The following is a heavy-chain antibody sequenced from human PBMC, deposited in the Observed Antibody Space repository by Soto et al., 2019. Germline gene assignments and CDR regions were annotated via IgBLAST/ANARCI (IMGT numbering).Heavy chain of an antibody. CDR1: GFIFSSYS. J-gene: IGHJ4*02. CDR3: ARVSGTLERYSDLDY. V-gene: IGHV3-21*06. CDR2: ISPRSDYI. D-gene: IGHD3-10*01. Sequence: EVQLVESGGGLVKPGGSLRLSCAASGFIFSSYSMNWVRQAPGKGLEWVSSISPRSDYIYFADSMRGRFTISRDNAQNSLYLHMNNLRAEDSAVYHCARVSGTLERYSDLDYWGQGTLVTLSS.